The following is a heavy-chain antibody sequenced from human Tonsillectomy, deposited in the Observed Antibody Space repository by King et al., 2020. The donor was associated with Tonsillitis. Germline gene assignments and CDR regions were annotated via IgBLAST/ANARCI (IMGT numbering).Heavy chain of an antibody. CDR2: IKRDGSQK. V-gene: IGHV3-7*03. Sequence: VQLVESGGGLVQPGGSLRLSCAASGFTFGSFWMTWVRQAPGKGLEWVANIKRDGSQKYYVDSVKGRFTISRENAKNSLYLQMDSLRAEDTAVYYCASVMTPFDSNIYYDSFNMGGQGTMVTVSS. D-gene: IGHD3-22*01. J-gene: IGHJ3*02. CDR3: ASVMTPFDSNIYYDSFNM. CDR1: GFTFGSFW.